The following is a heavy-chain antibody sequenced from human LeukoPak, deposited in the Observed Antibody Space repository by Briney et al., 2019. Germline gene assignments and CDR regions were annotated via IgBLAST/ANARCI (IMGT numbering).Heavy chain of an antibody. CDR2: INTNTGNP. CDR1: GYTFTGYY. J-gene: IGHJ4*02. D-gene: IGHD6-13*01. Sequence: ASVKVSCKASGYTFTGYYMHWVRQAPGQGLEWMGWINTNTGNPTYAQGFTGRFVFSLDTSVSTAYLQISSLKAEDTAVYYCARESWDSSSWSLSRWGQGTLVTVSS. CDR3: ARESWDSSSWSLSR. V-gene: IGHV7-4-1*02.